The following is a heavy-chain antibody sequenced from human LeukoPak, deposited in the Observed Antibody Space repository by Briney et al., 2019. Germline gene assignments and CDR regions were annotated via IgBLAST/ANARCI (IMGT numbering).Heavy chain of an antibody. CDR3: ARGADAAFDY. V-gene: IGHV3-21*01. J-gene: IGHJ4*02. D-gene: IGHD1-26*01. CDR2: ISSSSGYI. CDR1: GFTFSSYS. Sequence: GGSLRLSCAASGFTFSSYSMNWVRQAPGKGLEWVSSISSSSGYIYYADSVKGRFIISRDNAKNSLYLQMNSLRAEDTAVYYCARGADAAFDYWGQGTLVTVSS.